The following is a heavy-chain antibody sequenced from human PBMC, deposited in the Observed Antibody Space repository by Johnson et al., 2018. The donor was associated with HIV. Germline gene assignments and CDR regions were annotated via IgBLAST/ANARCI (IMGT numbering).Heavy chain of an antibody. V-gene: IGHV3-30*18. Sequence: VQLVESGGGVVQPGRSLRVSCAASGFTFSSYGMHWVRQAPGKGLEWVAVMSNDGSNKYYADSVKGRFTIYRDNFKNTLYLQMNGLRPEDTAVYYCAKASNYYDSSRHAFDIWGQGTMVTVSS. J-gene: IGHJ3*02. CDR2: MSNDGSNK. CDR3: AKASNYYDSSRHAFDI. CDR1: GFTFSSYG. D-gene: IGHD3-22*01.